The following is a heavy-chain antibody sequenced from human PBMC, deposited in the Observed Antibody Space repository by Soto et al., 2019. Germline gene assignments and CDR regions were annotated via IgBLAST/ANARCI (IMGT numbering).Heavy chain of an antibody. D-gene: IGHD3-22*01. CDR3: ASASQMVINPYYYPMDV. Sequence: ASVKVSCKASGYTFTSYGISWVRQAPGQGLEGMGWISAYNGNTNYAQKLQGRVTMTRDTSVSTAFMELSRLGSDDTAVYYCASASQMVINPYYYPMDVWGQGTTVTVSS. J-gene: IGHJ6*02. V-gene: IGHV1-18*04. CDR2: ISAYNGNT. CDR1: GYTFTSYG.